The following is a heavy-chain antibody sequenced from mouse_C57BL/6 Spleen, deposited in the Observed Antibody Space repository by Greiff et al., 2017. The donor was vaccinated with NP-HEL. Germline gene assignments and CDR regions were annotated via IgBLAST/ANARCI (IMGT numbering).Heavy chain of an antibody. Sequence: EVKLMESEGGLVQPGSSMKLSCTASGFTFSDYYMAWVRQVPEKGLEWVANINHDGSSTYYLDALRSRFIISRDNAKNILYLQMSSLKSEDTATYYCERGGSDFYFDDWGQGTTLTVSS. CDR2: INHDGSST. CDR1: GFTFSDYY. J-gene: IGHJ2*01. CDR3: ERGGSDFYFDD. D-gene: IGHD2-13*01. V-gene: IGHV5-16*01.